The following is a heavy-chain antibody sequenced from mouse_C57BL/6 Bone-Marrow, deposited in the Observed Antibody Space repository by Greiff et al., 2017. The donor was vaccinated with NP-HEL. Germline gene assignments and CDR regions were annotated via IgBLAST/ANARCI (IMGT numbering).Heavy chain of an antibody. CDR2: IYPGGGYT. CDR3: ARDGYYAWFAY. D-gene: IGHD2-3*01. V-gene: IGHV1-63*01. Sequence: QVQLKESGAELVRPGTSVKMSCKASGYTFTNYWIGWAKQRPGHGLEWIGDIYPGGGYTNYNEKFKGKATLTADKSSSTAYMQFSSLTSEDSAFYDCARDGYYAWFAYWGQGTLVTVSA. CDR1: GYTFTNYW. J-gene: IGHJ3*01.